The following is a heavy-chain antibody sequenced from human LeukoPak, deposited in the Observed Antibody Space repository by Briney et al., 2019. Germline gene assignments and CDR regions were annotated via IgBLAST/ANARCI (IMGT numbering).Heavy chain of an antibody. J-gene: IGHJ4*02. Sequence: PSETLSLTCDVYGGSFSGYYWSWIRQPPGKGLEWIGEIKHRGSTNYNPSLKSRVTISVDTSKNQFSLKLTSVTAADAAVYYCARGGIVVATDYWGQGTLVTVSS. CDR2: IKHRGST. CDR1: GGSFSGYY. V-gene: IGHV4-34*01. CDR3: ARGGIVVATDY. D-gene: IGHD6-19*01.